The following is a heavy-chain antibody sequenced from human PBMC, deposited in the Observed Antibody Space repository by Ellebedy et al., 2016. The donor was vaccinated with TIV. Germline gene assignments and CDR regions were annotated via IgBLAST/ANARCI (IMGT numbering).Heavy chain of an antibody. CDR1: GGSISSTNW. D-gene: IGHD3-22*01. V-gene: IGHV4-4*02. Sequence: MPSETLSLTCAVSGGSISSTNWWSWVRQSPGKGLEWIGEIFHSGGTNYNPSLKSRVTISVDKSKNQFSRRLSPVTAADTALYFCARGKEFYDTSGYEWYFDLWGRGTLLTVSS. CDR3: ARGKEFYDTSGYEWYFDL. J-gene: IGHJ2*01. CDR2: IFHSGGT.